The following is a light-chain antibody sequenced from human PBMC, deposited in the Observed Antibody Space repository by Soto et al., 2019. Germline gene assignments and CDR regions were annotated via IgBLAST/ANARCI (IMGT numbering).Light chain of an antibody. CDR2: DVT. V-gene: IGLV2-14*03. CDR3: SSYTSSSLTG. Sequence: QSVLTQPASVSGSPGQSITISCTGTSSDVGGYNYVSWYRQHPGNAPKLMIYDVTNRPSGVSNRFSGSKSGNTASLTISVLQVEDEAEYSGSSYTSSSLTGFVTGAMVT. CDR1: SSDVGGYNY. J-gene: IGLJ1*01.